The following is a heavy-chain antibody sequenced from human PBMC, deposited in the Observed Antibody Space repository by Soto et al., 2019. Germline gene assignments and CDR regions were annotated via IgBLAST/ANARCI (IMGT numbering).Heavy chain of an antibody. J-gene: IGHJ6*01. CDR2: IYYSGST. D-gene: IGHD3-3*01. V-gene: IGHV4-31*03. CDR1: GGSISSAGYY. Sequence: QVQLQESGPGLVKPSQTLSLTCSVSGGSISSAGYYWGWVRQSPGKGLAWIGYIYYSGSTFANPSLRSRVTISRDTSKNLFSLKLRSVTAADTAHYYCARISIFGQSAYGMDVWGQGTTVTVSS. CDR3: ARISIFGQSAYGMDV.